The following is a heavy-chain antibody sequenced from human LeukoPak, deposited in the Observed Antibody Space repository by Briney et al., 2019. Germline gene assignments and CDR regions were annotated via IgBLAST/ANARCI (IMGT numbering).Heavy chain of an antibody. CDR2: IKQDGSER. CDR3: AKGGSYRFDD. V-gene: IGHV3-7*04. Sequence: GGSLRLSCAASGFTFSSYWMSWVRQAPGKGLEWVANIKQDGSERYHVDSVKGRFTISRDNAKNSLYLQMDSLRDDDTAVYYCAKGGSYRFDDWGPGTLVTVSS. D-gene: IGHD1-26*01. CDR1: GFTFSSYW. J-gene: IGHJ4*02.